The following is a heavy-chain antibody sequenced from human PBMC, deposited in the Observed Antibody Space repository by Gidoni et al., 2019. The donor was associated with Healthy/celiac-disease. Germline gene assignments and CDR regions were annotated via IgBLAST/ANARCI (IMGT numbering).Heavy chain of an antibody. Sequence: QVQLVQSGAEVKKPGASVKVSCKASGYTFTSYGISWVRPAPGQGPEWMGWISAYKGNTNYAQKLQGRVTMTTDTSTSTAYMELRSLRSDDTAVYYCARELAGDSSGYGMDWGQGTLVTVSS. V-gene: IGHV1-18*04. CDR2: ISAYKGNT. CDR1: GYTFTSYG. D-gene: IGHD3-22*01. CDR3: ARELAGDSSGYGMD. J-gene: IGHJ4*02.